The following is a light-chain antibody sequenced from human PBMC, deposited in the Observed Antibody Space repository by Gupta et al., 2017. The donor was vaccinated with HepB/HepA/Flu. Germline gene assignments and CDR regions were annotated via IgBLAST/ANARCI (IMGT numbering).Light chain of an antibody. V-gene: IGLV1-44*01. CDR2: TDY. Sequence: QSVLTQPPSASGTPGQRVTISCSGRFSNIGGNTVNWYQQLPGTAPKLLIYTDYQRPSGAPDRFSGSKSGTSASLAISGLQSEDEADYYCAAWDDSLRAWVFGGGTKLTVL. CDR1: FSNIGGNT. J-gene: IGLJ3*02. CDR3: AAWDDSLRAWV.